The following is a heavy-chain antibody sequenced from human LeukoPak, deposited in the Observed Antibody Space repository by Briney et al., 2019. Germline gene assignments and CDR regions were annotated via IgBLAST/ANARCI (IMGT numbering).Heavy chain of an antibody. D-gene: IGHD3-10*01. V-gene: IGHV4-59*01. J-gene: IGHJ4*02. CDR2: IYYSGST. CDR1: GGSISSYY. Sequence: KPSETLSLTCTVSGGSISSYYWSWIRQPPGKGLEWIGYIYYSGSTNYNPSLKSRVTISVDTSKNQFSLKLSSVTAADTAVYYCARVGGSGTIDYWGQGTLVTVSS. CDR3: ARVGGSGTIDY.